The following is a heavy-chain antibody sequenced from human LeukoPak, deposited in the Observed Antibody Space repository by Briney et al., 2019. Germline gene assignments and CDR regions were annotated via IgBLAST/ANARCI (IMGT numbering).Heavy chain of an antibody. V-gene: IGHV4-39*01. Sequence: PSETLSLTCTVSGGSISSSRYYWDWIRQPPGKGLEWIGNINYSGSSYYTPSLKSRVTISVDTSNNQFSLRLSFVTAADTAVYYCARHAFGLLNNWFDPWGQGTLVTVSS. CDR3: ARHAFGLLNNWFDP. CDR2: INYSGSS. D-gene: IGHD3/OR15-3a*01. CDR1: GGSISSSRYY. J-gene: IGHJ5*02.